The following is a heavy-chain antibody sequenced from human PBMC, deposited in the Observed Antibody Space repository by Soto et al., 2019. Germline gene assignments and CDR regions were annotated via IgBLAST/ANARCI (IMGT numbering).Heavy chain of an antibody. J-gene: IGHJ3*02. V-gene: IGHV3-7*01. Sequence: WVANIKQDGSEKYYVDSVKGRFTISRDNAKNSLYLQMNSLRAEDTAVYYCASGVGIAVAVGLMGGATDIWGQGTMVTVSS. D-gene: IGHD6-19*01. CDR2: IKQDGSEK. CDR3: ASGVGIAVAVGLMGGATDI.